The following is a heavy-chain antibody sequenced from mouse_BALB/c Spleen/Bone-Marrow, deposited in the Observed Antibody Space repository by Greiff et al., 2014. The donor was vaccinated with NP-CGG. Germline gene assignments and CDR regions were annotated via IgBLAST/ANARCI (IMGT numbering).Heavy chain of an antibody. V-gene: IGHV14-3*02. CDR2: IDPANGNT. D-gene: IGHD1-1*01. Sequence: EVQLQQSGAELVKPGASVKLSCTASGFNIKDTYMHWVKQRPEQGLEWIGRIDPANGNTKYDPKFQGKATITADTSSNTAYLQRSRLTSEDTAVYYCAACYYGSSQFAYWGQGTLVTVSA. CDR1: GFNIKDTY. J-gene: IGHJ3*01. CDR3: AACYYGSSQFAY.